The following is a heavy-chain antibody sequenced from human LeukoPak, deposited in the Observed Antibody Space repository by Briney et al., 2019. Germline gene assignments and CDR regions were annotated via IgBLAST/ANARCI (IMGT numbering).Heavy chain of an antibody. Sequence: SETLSLTCTVSGGSISSSSYYWGWIRQPPGKGLEWIGSIYYSGSTYYNPSLKSRVTISVDTSKNQFSLKLSSVTAADTAVYYCARGRRSYGYDWFDPWGQGTLVTVSS. D-gene: IGHD5-18*01. J-gene: IGHJ5*02. CDR3: ARGRRSYGYDWFDP. CDR2: IYYSGST. CDR1: GGSISSSSYY. V-gene: IGHV4-39*07.